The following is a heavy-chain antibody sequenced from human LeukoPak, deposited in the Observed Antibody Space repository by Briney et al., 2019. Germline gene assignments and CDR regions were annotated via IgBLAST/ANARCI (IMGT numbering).Heavy chain of an antibody. D-gene: IGHD2-2*01. Sequence: GASVKVSCKASGGTFSSYAISWVRQAPGQGLEWMGGIIPIFGTANYAQKFQGRVTITTDESASTAYMELSSLRSEDTAVYYCARADIVVVKALDYWGQGTLVTVSS. J-gene: IGHJ4*02. CDR2: IIPIFGTA. CDR3: ARADIVVVKALDY. V-gene: IGHV1-69*05. CDR1: GGTFSSYA.